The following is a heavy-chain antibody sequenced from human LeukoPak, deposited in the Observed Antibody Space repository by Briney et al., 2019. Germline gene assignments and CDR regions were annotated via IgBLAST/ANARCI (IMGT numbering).Heavy chain of an antibody. D-gene: IGHD3-22*01. Sequence: GGSLRLSCAASGFTFSSYGMHWVRQAPGKGLEWVAVISYDGSNKYYADSVKGRFTISRDNSKNTLYLQMNSLRAEDTAVYYCARDLGYYDSTLDVWGQGTTVTVSS. CDR2: ISYDGSNK. V-gene: IGHV3-30*03. CDR1: GFTFSSYG. CDR3: ARDLGYYDSTLDV. J-gene: IGHJ6*02.